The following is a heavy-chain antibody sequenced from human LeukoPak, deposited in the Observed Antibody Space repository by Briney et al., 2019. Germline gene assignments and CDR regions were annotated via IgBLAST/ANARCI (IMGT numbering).Heavy chain of an antibody. CDR2: INPNSGGT. D-gene: IGHD3-10*01. CDR3: ARDPYHYGSGSPHGMDV. V-gene: IGHV1-2*02. Sequence: ASVKVSCKASGYSFTGYYMHWVRQAPGQGLGWMGWINPNSGGTNYAQKFQGRVIMTRDTSISTAFMELSSLRSDDTAVYYCARDPYHYGSGSPHGMDVWGQGTTVTVSS. CDR1: GYSFTGYY. J-gene: IGHJ6*02.